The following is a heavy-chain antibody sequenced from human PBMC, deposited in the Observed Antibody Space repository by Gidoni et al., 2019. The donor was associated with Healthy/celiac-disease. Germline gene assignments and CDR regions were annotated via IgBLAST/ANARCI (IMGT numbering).Heavy chain of an antibody. Sequence: QVQLVQSGAEVKKPGSSVKVSCKASVGTFSSYAISWVRQAPGQELEWMGGIISIFCTANYAPKFQCRVTITADESTRTAYMELSSLRSEDTAVYYCVSGDAIAVAGTTYYYGMDGWGQGTTVTVSS. J-gene: IGHJ6*02. CDR3: VSGDAIAVAGTTYYYGMDG. V-gene: IGHV1-69*01. D-gene: IGHD6-19*01. CDR2: IISIFCTA. CDR1: VGTFSSYA.